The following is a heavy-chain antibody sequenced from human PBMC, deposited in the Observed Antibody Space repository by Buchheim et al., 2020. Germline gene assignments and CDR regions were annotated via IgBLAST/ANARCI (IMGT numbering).Heavy chain of an antibody. D-gene: IGHD4-17*01. CDR2: IYYSGST. CDR3: AREVWTAGDPLYYFDY. J-gene: IGHJ4*02. V-gene: IGHV4-39*07. CDR1: GGSISSSSYY. Sequence: QLQLQESGPGLVKPSETLSLTCTVSGGSISSSSYYWGWIRQPPGKGLEWIGSIYYSGSTYYNPSLKSRVTISVDTSKNQFSLKLSSVTAADTAVYYCAREVWTAGDPLYYFDYWGQGTL.